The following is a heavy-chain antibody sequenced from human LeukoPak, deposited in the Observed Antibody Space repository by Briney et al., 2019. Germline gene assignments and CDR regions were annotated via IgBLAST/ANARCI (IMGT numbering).Heavy chain of an antibody. CDR2: IGPHSGGT. Sequence: ASVKVSCKASGYTFTDYFIHWVRQAPGQGLEWMGWIGPHSGGTNYAQNFQGRVTVTRDTSITTAYMELSRLRSDDTAVYYCARLQSYCSGGSCYLNWFDPWGQGTLVTVSS. D-gene: IGHD2-15*01. CDR1: GYTFTDYF. J-gene: IGHJ5*02. V-gene: IGHV1-2*02. CDR3: ARLQSYCSGGSCYLNWFDP.